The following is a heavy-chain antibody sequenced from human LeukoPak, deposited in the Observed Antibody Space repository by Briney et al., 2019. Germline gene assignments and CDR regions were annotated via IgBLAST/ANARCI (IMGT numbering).Heavy chain of an antibody. CDR3: ARDGRKWYYYDSSGSVPAFDI. CDR2: ISPYYGNT. D-gene: IGHD3-22*01. J-gene: IGHJ3*02. CDR1: GYTFTSYG. V-gene: IGHV1-18*01. Sequence: ASVKVSCKASGYTFTSYGISWVRQAPGQGLEWMGWISPYYGNTNYAQKLQGRVTMTTDTSTSTAYMELRSLRSDDTAVYYCARDGRKWYYYDSSGSVPAFDIWGQGTMVTVSS.